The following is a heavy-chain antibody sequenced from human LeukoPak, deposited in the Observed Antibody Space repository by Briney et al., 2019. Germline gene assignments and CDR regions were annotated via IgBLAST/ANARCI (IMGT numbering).Heavy chain of an antibody. CDR1: GGSISGTAYY. V-gene: IGHV4-39*07. Sequence: SETLSLTCAISGGSISGTAYYWGWLRQPPGKGLEWIGSIYYSGSTYYNPSLKSRITISEDTSKNQFSLKLSSVTAADTAVYYCARAITIFGHFDYWGRGTLVTVSS. CDR2: IYYSGST. J-gene: IGHJ4*02. D-gene: IGHD3-3*01. CDR3: ARAITIFGHFDY.